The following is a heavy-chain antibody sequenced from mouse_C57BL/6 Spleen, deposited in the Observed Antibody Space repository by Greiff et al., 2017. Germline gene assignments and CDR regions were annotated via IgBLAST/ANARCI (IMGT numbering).Heavy chain of an antibody. V-gene: IGHV6-6*01. J-gene: IGHJ4*01. Sequence: EVHLVESGGGLVHPGGSMKLSCAASGFTFSDAWMDWVRQSPEKGLEWVAEIRNKANNHATYYAESVKGRFTISRDDSKSSVYLQMNSLRAEDTGIYYCTRPGNYYAMDYWGQGTSVTVSS. CDR3: TRPGNYYAMDY. CDR1: GFTFSDAW. CDR2: IRNKANNHAT.